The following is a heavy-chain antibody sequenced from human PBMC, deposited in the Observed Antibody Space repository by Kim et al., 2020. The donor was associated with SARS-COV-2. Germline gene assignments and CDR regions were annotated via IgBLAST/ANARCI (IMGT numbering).Heavy chain of an antibody. J-gene: IGHJ4*02. Sequence: GGSLRLSCAASGFTFSSYGMHWVRQAPGKGLEWVAVISYDGSNKYYADFVKGRFTISRDNSKNTLYLQMNSLRAEDTAVYYCAKVPSYCGGDCYFDYWGRGTLVTVSS. CDR1: GFTFSSYG. CDR3: AKVPSYCGGDCYFDY. D-gene: IGHD2-21*02. CDR2: ISYDGSNK. V-gene: IGHV3-30*18.